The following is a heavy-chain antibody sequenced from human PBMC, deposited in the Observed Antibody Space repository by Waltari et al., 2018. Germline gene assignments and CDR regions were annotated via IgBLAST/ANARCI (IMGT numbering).Heavy chain of an antibody. CDR2: IYHSGRT. J-gene: IGHJ4*02. CDR3: ARQDPRTASDY. Sequence: QVQLQESGPGLVKPSETLSLTCGVSGYSISSGYYWGWIRQPPGKRLEWIGSIYHSGRTHSAPSLKHRVTVSVDTSKRQFSLKLSSVTAADTAVYYCARQDPRTASDYWGQGTLVTVSS. V-gene: IGHV4-38-2*01. CDR1: GYSISSGYY. D-gene: IGHD2-15*01.